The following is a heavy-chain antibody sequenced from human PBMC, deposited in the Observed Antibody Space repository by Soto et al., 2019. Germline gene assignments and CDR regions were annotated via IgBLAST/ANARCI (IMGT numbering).Heavy chain of an antibody. Sequence: PSETLSLTCAVSSGSISSSNWWSWVRQPPGKGLEWIGEIYHSGSTNYNPSLKSRVTISVDKSKDQFSLKLSSVTAADTAVYYCARSGGYSGYGELDYWGQGTLVTVSS. CDR2: IYHSGST. V-gene: IGHV4-4*02. J-gene: IGHJ4*02. CDR1: SGSISSSNW. D-gene: IGHD5-12*01. CDR3: ARSGGYSGYGELDY.